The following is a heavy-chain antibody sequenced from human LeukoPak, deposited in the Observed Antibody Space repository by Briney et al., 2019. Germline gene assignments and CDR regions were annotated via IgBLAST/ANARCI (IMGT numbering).Heavy chain of an antibody. CDR1: GFTFRSYS. J-gene: IGHJ6*02. Sequence: GGSLRLSCAASGFTFRSYSMNWVRQAPGKGLEWVSSISSSSSYIYYADSVKGRFTTSRDNAKNSLYLQMNSLRAEDTALYYCAKASRIPLLWFGEASNGMDVWGQGTTVTVSS. CDR2: ISSSSSYI. CDR3: AKASRIPLLWFGEASNGMDV. D-gene: IGHD3-10*01. V-gene: IGHV3-21*04.